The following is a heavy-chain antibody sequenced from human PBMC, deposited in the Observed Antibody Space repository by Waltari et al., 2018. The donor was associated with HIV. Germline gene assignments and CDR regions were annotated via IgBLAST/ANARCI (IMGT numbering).Heavy chain of an antibody. V-gene: IGHV4-39*01. D-gene: IGHD3-3*01. CDR2: IYYRGSA. CDR1: GGSISSSSYY. Sequence: QLQLQESGPGLVKPSETLSLTCTVSGGSISSSSYYWGWIRQPPGRGLAGIGSIYYRGSAYYNPSLKSRVTISVDTSKNQFSLKLSSVTAADTAVYYCARHENYDSAAPYYYYYGMDVWGQGTTVTVSS. J-gene: IGHJ6*02. CDR3: ARHENYDSAAPYYYYYGMDV.